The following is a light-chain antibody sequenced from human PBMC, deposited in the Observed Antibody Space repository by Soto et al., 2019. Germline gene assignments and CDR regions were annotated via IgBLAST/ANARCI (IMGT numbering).Light chain of an antibody. CDR2: GAS. CDR3: QKYNNRPPIT. V-gene: IGKV3D-15*01. J-gene: IGKJ5*01. CDR1: QSVGSN. Sequence: EIVMTQSPVTLSVSPGESATLSCSASQSVGSNLAWYQQRPGQAPRLLIYGASTRATAIPVRFSGSGSGTEFTLSISGMQSEDFGVSLCQKYNNRPPITFGQGTRLEIK.